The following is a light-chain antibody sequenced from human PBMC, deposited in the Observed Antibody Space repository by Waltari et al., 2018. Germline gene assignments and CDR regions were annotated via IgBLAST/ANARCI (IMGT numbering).Light chain of an antibody. CDR2: RNK. CDR3: AAWDYSLDGHVL. V-gene: IGLV1-44*01. CDR1: NSNVGSNS. J-gene: IGLJ2*01. Sequence: QSVLTQPPSASGTPGQRVTISCSGSNSNVGSNSVNWYQQVPGTAPKLLIYRNKQRPSGVPDRVSGSKSGTSASLAISGLQSEDEADYYCAAWDYSLDGHVLFGGGTKLTVL.